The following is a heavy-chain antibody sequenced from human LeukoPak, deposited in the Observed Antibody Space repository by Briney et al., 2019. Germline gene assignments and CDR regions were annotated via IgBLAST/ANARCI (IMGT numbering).Heavy chain of an antibody. V-gene: IGHV4-34*01. CDR1: GGSFSGYY. CDR3: ARGEWLRLRKGFDY. D-gene: IGHD5-12*01. J-gene: IGHJ4*02. Sequence: SETLSLTCAVHGGSFSGYYWSWIRQPPGKGLEWIGEINHSGSTNHNPSLKSRVTISVDTSKNQFSLKLSSVTAADTAVYYCARGEWLRLRKGFDYWGQGTLVTVSS. CDR2: INHSGST.